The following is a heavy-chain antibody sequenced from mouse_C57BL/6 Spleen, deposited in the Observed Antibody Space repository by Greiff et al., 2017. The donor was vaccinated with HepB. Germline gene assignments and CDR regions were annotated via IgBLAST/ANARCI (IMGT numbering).Heavy chain of an antibody. CDR3: ARSGMHDYDGKYYAMDY. V-gene: IGHV1-39*01. Sequence: VQLQQSGPELVKPGASVKISCKASGYSFTDYNMNWVKQSNGKSLEWIGVINPNYGTTSYNQKFKGKATLTVDQSSSTAYMQLNSLTSEDSAVYYCARSGMHDYDGKYYAMDYWGQGTSVTVSS. D-gene: IGHD2-4*01. J-gene: IGHJ4*01. CDR1: GYSFTDYN. CDR2: INPNYGTT.